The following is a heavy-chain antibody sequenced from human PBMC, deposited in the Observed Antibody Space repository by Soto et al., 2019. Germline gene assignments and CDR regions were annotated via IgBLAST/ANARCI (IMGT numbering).Heavy chain of an antibody. CDR3: AKDPYLGIAADQAWFDP. CDR2: ISYDGSNK. J-gene: IGHJ5*02. V-gene: IGHV3-30*18. CDR1: GFTFSSYG. D-gene: IGHD6-13*01. Sequence: VGSLRLSCAASGFTFSSYGMHCVRHSPGKGLEWVAVISYDGSNKYYADSVKGRFTISRDNSKNTLYLQMNSLRAEDTAVYYCAKDPYLGIAADQAWFDPWGQGTRVIVSS.